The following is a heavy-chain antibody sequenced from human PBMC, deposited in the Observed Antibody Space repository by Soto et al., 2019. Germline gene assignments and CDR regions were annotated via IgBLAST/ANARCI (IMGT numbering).Heavy chain of an antibody. Sequence: QVQLQESGPGLVKPSETLSLTCAVSGDSISSYYCMWIRQPPGKGLESIGYLYYGRSANYNPSLKSRVTLSVATSTNQCSLSLSSMTAADTAVYYCALRSMAVVPESWGQGPLVTVSS. V-gene: IGHV4-59*01. J-gene: IGHJ5*02. D-gene: IGHD3-22*01. CDR1: GDSISSYY. CDR3: ALRSMAVVPES. CDR2: LYYGRSA.